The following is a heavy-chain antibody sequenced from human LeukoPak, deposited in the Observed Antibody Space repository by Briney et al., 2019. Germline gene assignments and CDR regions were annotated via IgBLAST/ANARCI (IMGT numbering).Heavy chain of an antibody. CDR2: INHSGTT. Sequence: SETLSLTCAVYGGSFSGYYWSWIRQPPGKGLEWIGEINHSGTTNYNPSLKSRVTISIDTSKNHFSLKLNSVTAADTAVYYCARVDILTGSGNWLDPWGQGTLVTVSS. J-gene: IGHJ5*02. CDR3: ARVDILTGSGNWLDP. V-gene: IGHV4-34*01. CDR1: GGSFSGYY. D-gene: IGHD3-9*01.